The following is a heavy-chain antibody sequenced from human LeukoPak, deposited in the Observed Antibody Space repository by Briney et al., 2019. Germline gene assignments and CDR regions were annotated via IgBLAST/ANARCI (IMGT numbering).Heavy chain of an antibody. V-gene: IGHV4-4*02. D-gene: IGHD1-26*01. J-gene: IGHJ5*02. CDR2: IYHSETT. CDR1: GDSISTSSW. Sequence: PSETLSLTYAVSGDSISTSSWWNWVRQAPGKGLEWIAEIYHSETTNYNPSLKSRVTMSLDKSKNLFSLKLSSVTAADTAVYYCARSPSGSSSRWFDAWGQGTLVTVSS. CDR3: ARSPSGSSSRWFDA.